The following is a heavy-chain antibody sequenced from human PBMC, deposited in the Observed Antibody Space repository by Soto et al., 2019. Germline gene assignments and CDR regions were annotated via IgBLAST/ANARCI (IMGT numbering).Heavy chain of an antibody. CDR3: ARVIRGAYYNSPLDT. J-gene: IGHJ5*02. CDR1: GYTFTGYF. D-gene: IGHD3-10*01. Sequence: ASVKVSCKASGYTFTGYFMHWVRQAPGQGLEWMGWINPYSGGADYAQSFQGRVAMTRDTSISTVYMELSRLRFDDTALYYCARVIRGAYYNSPLDTWGQGTVVTVSS. CDR2: INPYSGGA. V-gene: IGHV1-2*02.